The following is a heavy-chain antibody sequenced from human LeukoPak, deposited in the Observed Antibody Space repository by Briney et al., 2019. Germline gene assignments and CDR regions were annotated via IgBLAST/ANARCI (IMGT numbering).Heavy chain of an antibody. J-gene: IGHJ4*02. D-gene: IGHD5-24*01. CDR2: IIPIFGTA. CDR1: GGTFSSYA. CDR3: ARGRGMATITSYFDY. V-gene: IGHV1-69*13. Sequence: SVKVSCKASGGTFSSYAISWVRQAPGQGLEWMGGIIPIFGTANYAQKFQGRVTIIADESTSTAYMELSSLRSEDTAVYYCARGRGMATITSYFDYWGPGTLVTVSS.